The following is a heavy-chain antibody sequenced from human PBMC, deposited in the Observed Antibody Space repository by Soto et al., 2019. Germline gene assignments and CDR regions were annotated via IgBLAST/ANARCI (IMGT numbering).Heavy chain of an antibody. V-gene: IGHV3-30*03. CDR3: ARDIAAAGRGCLDY. J-gene: IGHJ4*02. Sequence: GGSLRLSCAASGFTFSSYGMHWVRQAPGKGLEWVAVISYDGSNKYYADSVKGRFTISRDNSKNTLYLQMNSLRAEDTAVYYCARDIAAAGRGCLDYWGQGTLVTVSS. D-gene: IGHD6-13*01. CDR2: ISYDGSNK. CDR1: GFTFSSYG.